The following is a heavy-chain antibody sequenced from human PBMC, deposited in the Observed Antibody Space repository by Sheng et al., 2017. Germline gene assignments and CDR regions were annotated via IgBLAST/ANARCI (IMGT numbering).Heavy chain of an antibody. D-gene: IGHD6-13*01. CDR1: RYPLSNYD. J-gene: IGHJ4*02. CDR2: ISSSGATI. V-gene: IGHV3-48*03. Sequence: VQLVESGGGLEQPGGSLRLSCAASRYPLSNYDVNWVRQAPGKGLEWVSYISSSGATIYYADSVKGRFTISRDHARNSVNLQMNSLRAEDTAMYFCASKVPAAAADDYWGQGTLVIVSS. CDR3: ASKVPAAAADDY.